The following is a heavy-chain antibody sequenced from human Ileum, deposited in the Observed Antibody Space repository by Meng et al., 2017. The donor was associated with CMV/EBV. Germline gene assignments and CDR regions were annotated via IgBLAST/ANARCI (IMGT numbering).Heavy chain of an antibody. J-gene: IGHJ4*02. CDR2: ISAYNGNT. V-gene: IGHV1-18*04. Sequence: QVQLVQSGAEVKKPGASMKVSCKASGYSFTVYYIHWVRQAPGKGPEWMGWISAYNGNTNYAQKLQGRVTMTTDTSTSTAYMELRSLRSDDTAVYYCARDRAPHDPFDYWGQGTLVTVSS. CDR1: GYSFTVYY. CDR3: ARDRAPHDPFDY. D-gene: IGHD3-10*01.